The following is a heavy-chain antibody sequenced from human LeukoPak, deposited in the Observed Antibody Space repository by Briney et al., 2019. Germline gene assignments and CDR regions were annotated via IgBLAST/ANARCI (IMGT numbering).Heavy chain of an antibody. Sequence: GGSLRLSCAASGFTFSSYAMSWVRQAPGKGLEWVSAISGSGSSTYYADSVKGRFTISRDNSKNTLYLQMNSLRAEDTAVYYCASFYVILTGYYSYWGQGTLVTVSS. CDR2: ISGSGSST. D-gene: IGHD3-9*01. CDR3: ASFYVILTGYYSY. J-gene: IGHJ4*02. V-gene: IGHV3-23*01. CDR1: GFTFSSYA.